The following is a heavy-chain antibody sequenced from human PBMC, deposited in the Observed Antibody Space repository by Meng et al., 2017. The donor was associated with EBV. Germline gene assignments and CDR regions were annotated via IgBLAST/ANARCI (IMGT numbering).Heavy chain of an antibody. CDR1: GYTFTGYY. V-gene: IGHV1-2*06. CDR2: INPNSGGT. CDR3: ARVGIAVAGTGDY. Sequence: VEVVQSGAGGKKPGASVHVSCKASGYTFTGYYMHWVRQAPGQGLEWMGRINPNSGGTNYAQKFQGRVTMTRDTSISTAYMELSRLRSDDTAVYYCARVGIAVAGTGDYWGQGTLVTVSS. D-gene: IGHD6-19*01. J-gene: IGHJ4*02.